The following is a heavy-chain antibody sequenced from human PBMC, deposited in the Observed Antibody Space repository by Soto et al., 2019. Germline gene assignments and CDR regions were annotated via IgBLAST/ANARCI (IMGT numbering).Heavy chain of an antibody. D-gene: IGHD1-26*01. CDR1: GFTFSSYG. J-gene: IGHJ6*02. CDR3: AKDGSGSYHPYYYYYGMDV. Sequence: GGSLRLSCAASGFTFSSYGMHWVRQAPGKGLEWVAVISYDGSNKYYADSVKGRFTISRDNSKNTLYLQMNSLRAEDTAVYYCAKDGSGSYHPYYYYYGMDVWGQGTTVTVSS. CDR2: ISYDGSNK. V-gene: IGHV3-30*18.